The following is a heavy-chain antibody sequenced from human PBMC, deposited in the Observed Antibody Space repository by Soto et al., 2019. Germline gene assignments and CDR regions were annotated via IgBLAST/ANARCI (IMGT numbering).Heavy chain of an antibody. CDR3: PRAYTGSYFDY. J-gene: IGHJ4*02. D-gene: IGHD1-26*01. Sequence: SETLSLTCTVSGGSVSSGLYYWSCIRQPPGKGLEWIGYIYYSGSTNYNPSLKSRVTISVDTSKNQFSLKLSSVTAADTAVYYCPRAYTGSYFDYWGQGTLVTVSS. CDR2: IYYSGST. CDR1: GGSVSSGLYY. V-gene: IGHV4-61*01.